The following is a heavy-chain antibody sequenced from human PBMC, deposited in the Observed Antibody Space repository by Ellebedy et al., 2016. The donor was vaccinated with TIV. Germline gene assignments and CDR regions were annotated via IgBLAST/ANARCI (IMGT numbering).Heavy chain of an antibody. CDR2: VFYSGDT. D-gene: IGHD3-3*01. V-gene: IGHV4-59*01. Sequence: SETLSLTXTVSGGSISRFSWTWIRQPPGKGLEWIGYVFYSGDTIYNPSLNSRVTMSVDTSKNQFYLNLTSVTAADTVVYYCVRFDYDVEGYYGLDVWGQGTTVAVSS. CDR3: VRFDYDVEGYYGLDV. CDR1: GGSISRFS. J-gene: IGHJ6*02.